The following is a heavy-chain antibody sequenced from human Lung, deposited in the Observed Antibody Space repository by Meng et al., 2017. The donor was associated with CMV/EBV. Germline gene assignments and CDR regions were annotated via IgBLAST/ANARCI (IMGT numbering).Heavy chain of an antibody. CDR2: ISAYNGNT. CDR1: GYTFTSYG. CDR3: TRDLNWFDY. V-gene: IGHV1-18*01. Sequence: ASVKVSCKASGYTFTSYGISWVRQAPGQGLEWMGWISAYNGNTHYAQKLQGRVTMTTDTSTSTAYMELRSLRCDGTAVYYSTRDLNWFDYWGQGTLVTVSS. J-gene: IGHJ5*01.